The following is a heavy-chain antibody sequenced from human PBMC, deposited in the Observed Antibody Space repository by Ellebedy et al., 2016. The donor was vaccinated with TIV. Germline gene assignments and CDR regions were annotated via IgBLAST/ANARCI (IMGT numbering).Heavy chain of an antibody. CDR1: EVSISNYF. CDR3: ARVQTTMEVFDF. Sequence: SETLSLXXTVSEVSISNYFWSWIRQPPGKRLEWIGHIYFTGSSTYNPSLRSRLTISLDTSKNQLSLNLSSVITADAAVYFCARVQTTMEVFDFWGQGTLVTVSS. J-gene: IGHJ4*02. CDR2: IYFTGSS. V-gene: IGHV4-59*01. D-gene: IGHD5-18*01.